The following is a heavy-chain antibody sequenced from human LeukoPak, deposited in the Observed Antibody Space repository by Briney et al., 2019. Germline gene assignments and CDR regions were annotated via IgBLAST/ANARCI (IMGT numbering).Heavy chain of an antibody. V-gene: IGHV4-30-2*01. CDR2: IYHIGST. D-gene: IGHD6-13*01. CDR1: GGSITSGSYA. CDR3: ARAPGGTGDYFDY. J-gene: IGHJ4*02. Sequence: PSQTLSLTCAVSGGSITSGSYAWSWIRQPPGKGLEWIGYIYHIGSTYYNPSLKSRVTMSVDRSKNQFSLKLGSMTAADTAMYYCARAPGGTGDYFDYWGQGTLVPVSS.